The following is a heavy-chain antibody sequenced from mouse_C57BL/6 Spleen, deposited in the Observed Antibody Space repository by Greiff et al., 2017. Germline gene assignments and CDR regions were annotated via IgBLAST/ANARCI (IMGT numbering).Heavy chain of an antibody. CDR3: TGHGIAY. Sequence: QVQLQQSGAELVRPGASVTLSCKASGYAFTDYEMHWVKQTPVHGLEWIGPIDPETGGTAYNQKFKGKAILTADKSSSTAYMELRSLTSENSAVYYCTGHGIAYWGQGTLVTVSA. CDR2: IDPETGGT. J-gene: IGHJ3*01. CDR1: GYAFTDYE. D-gene: IGHD1-1*01. V-gene: IGHV1-15*01.